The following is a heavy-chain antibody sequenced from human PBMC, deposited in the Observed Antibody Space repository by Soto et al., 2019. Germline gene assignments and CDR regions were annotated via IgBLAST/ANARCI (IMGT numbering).Heavy chain of an antibody. CDR2: IAFDGSQE. CDR3: ATKVRVTNYLYYGMDV. V-gene: IGHV3-30*03. J-gene: IGHJ6*02. Sequence: LRLSCVASGFTFNTSGMHWVRQAPGKGLEWVAVIAFDGSQEFYGDSVRGRFTISRDNSKNTLFLQMKSLTPEDTAVYYCATKVRVTNYLYYGMDVWGQGTTVTVSS. D-gene: IGHD2-21*02. CDR1: GFTFNTSG.